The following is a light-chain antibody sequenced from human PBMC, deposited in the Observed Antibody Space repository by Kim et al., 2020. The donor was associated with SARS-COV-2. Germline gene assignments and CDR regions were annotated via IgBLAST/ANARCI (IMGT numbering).Light chain of an antibody. J-gene: IGLJ1*01. V-gene: IGLV1-40*01. Sequence: QRVTISCTGSSSNIGAGYDVHWYQQLPGTAPKFLIYGNSNRPSGVPDRFSGSKSGTSASLAITGLQAEDEADYYCQSYDSSLSGVFGTGTKVTVL. CDR2: GNS. CDR1: SSNIGAGYD. CDR3: QSYDSSLSGV.